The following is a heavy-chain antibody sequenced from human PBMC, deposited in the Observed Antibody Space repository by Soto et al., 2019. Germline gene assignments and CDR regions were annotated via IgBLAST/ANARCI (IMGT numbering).Heavy chain of an antibody. CDR3: ARVPYRFLPYSRLPGLIGY. D-gene: IGHD6-13*01. J-gene: IGHJ4*02. Sequence: GGSLRLSCAASGFTFSSYSMNWVRQAPGKGLEWVSYISSSSSTIYYADSVKGRFTISRDNAKNSLYLQMNSLRAEDTAVYYCARVPYRFLPYSRLPGLIGYWGQGTLVTV. V-gene: IGHV3-48*01. CDR1: GFTFSSYS. CDR2: ISSSSSTI.